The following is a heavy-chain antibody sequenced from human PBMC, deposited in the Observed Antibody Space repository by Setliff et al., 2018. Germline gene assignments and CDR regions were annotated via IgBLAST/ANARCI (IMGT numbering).Heavy chain of an antibody. V-gene: IGHV5-51*01. CDR3: ARHPYYYGSGTYLDNNNRWFDP. J-gene: IGHJ5*02. CDR2: IYPGDSIT. CDR1: GYSFSTCW. Sequence: GESLKISCKGSGYSFSTCWIGWVRLMPGKGLEWMGIIYPGDSITRYSPSFQGQVTISVDKSINTAYLQWSSLRASDTAIYYCARHPYYYGSGTYLDNNNRWFDPWGQGTLVTVPQ. D-gene: IGHD3-10*01.